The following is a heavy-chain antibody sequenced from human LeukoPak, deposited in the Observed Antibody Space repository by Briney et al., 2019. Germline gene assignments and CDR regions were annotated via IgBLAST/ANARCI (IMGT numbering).Heavy chain of an antibody. Sequence: GGSLRLSCAASGFTFSSYAMHWVRQAPGKGLEWVAVISYDGSNKYYADSVKGRFTISRDNSKNTLYLQMNSLGAEDTAVYYCARDAGGYYDSSGYYYPDYWGQGTLVTVSS. CDR3: ARDAGGYYDSSGYYYPDY. J-gene: IGHJ4*02. CDR1: GFTFSSYA. CDR2: ISYDGSNK. V-gene: IGHV3-30-3*01. D-gene: IGHD3-22*01.